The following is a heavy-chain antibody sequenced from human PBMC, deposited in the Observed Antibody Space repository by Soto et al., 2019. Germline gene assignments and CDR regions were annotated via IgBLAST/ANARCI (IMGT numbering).Heavy chain of an antibody. Sequence: EVRLLESGGGLVQPGGSLRLSCEASGFTFSNYAMSCVRQAPGKGLEWVSAISGSGGSTYYADSVKGRFTISRDNSKNTLYLQMNSLGADDTAVYYCAKDREGSRTWGPFGYWGQGTLVTVSS. J-gene: IGHJ4*02. CDR1: GFTFSNYA. CDR2: ISGSGGST. D-gene: IGHD7-27*01. CDR3: AKDREGSRTWGPFGY. V-gene: IGHV3-23*01.